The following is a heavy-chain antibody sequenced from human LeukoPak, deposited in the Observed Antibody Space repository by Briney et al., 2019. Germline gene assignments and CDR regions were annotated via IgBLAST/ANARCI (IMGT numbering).Heavy chain of an antibody. CDR2: ISSSGSTI. CDR3: TVAGTRNLFDP. Sequence: GGSLTLSCAASGFTFSDYYMSWISQPPGKGLEWVSYISSSGSTIYYADSVKGRFTISRDNAKNSLYLQMNSLRAEDTAVYYCTVAGTRNLFDPWGQGTLVTVSS. V-gene: IGHV3-11*01. CDR1: GFTFSDYY. D-gene: IGHD6-19*01. J-gene: IGHJ5*02.